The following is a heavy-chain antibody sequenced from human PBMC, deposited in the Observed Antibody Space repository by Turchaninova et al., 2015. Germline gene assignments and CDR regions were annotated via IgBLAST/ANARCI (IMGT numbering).Heavy chain of an antibody. CDR3: AKCGSSTNCYMAGVGWFDP. Sequence: EVQLVESGGGLVQPGGSLRLSCEAAGLSLRSLPMGWFRQAPGKGLGGVSVNSGSGGYIYYADSVKGRFTISRDNAKNTLYLQMNSLRAEDTAVYYCAKCGSSTNCYMAGVGWFDPWGQGTLVTVSS. CDR1: GLSLRSLP. CDR2: NSGSGGYI. V-gene: IGHV3-23*04. D-gene: IGHD2-2*02. J-gene: IGHJ5*02.